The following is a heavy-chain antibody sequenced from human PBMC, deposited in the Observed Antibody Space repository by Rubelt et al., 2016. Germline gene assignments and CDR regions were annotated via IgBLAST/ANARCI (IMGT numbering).Heavy chain of an antibody. CDR3: AHHRHCSDGVCYNWFDP. CDR1: GFSLSTSGEG. CDR2: IYWDAAK. D-gene: IGHD2-15*01. V-gene: IGHV2-5*02. Sequence: QITLKESGPTVVKSTQTLTLTCTFSGFSLSTSGEGVGWIRQPPGKALEWLALIYWDAAKRYSPSLKHRLTVIKDTTKNQVVLKIPNMDPVGTATYYCAHHRHCSDGVCYNWFDPWGQGTLVTVSS. J-gene: IGHJ5*02.